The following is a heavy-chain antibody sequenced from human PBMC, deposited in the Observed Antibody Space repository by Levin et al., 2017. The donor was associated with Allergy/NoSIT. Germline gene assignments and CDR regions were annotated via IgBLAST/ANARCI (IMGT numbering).Heavy chain of an antibody. V-gene: IGHV5-10-1*01. CDR2: IDPSDSYT. Sequence: GESLKISCKGSGYSFTSYWISWVRQMPGKGLEWMGRIDPSDSYTNYSPSFQGHVTISADKSISTAYLQWSSLKASDTAMYYCARRPIINCSSTSCLPDYWGQGTLVTVSS. CDR3: ARRPIINCSSTSCLPDY. J-gene: IGHJ4*02. D-gene: IGHD2-2*01. CDR1: GYSFTSYW.